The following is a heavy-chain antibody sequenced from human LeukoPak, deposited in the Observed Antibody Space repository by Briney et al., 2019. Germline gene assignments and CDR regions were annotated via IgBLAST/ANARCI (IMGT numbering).Heavy chain of an antibody. J-gene: IGHJ5*02. CDR2: IIPIFGTA. D-gene: IGHD1-1*01. Sequence: ASVKVSCKASGGTFSSYAISWVRQAPGQGLEWMGGIIPIFGTANYAQKFQGRVTITADESTSTAYMELSSLRSEDTAVYYCARDHDLGTGPPKPPNHNWFDPWGQGTLVTVSS. V-gene: IGHV1-69*13. CDR1: GGTFSSYA. CDR3: ARDHDLGTGPPKPPNHNWFDP.